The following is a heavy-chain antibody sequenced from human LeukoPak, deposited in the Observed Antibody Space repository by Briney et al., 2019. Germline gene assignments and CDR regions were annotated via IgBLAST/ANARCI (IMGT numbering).Heavy chain of an antibody. CDR2: IIPIFGTA. J-gene: IGHJ1*01. V-gene: IGHV1-69*05. Sequence: SVKVSCKASGGTFSSYAISWVRQAPGQGLEWMGGIIPIFGTANYAQKFQGRVTITTDESTSTAYVELSSLRSEDTAVYYCARESVVPAAIRYFQHWGQGTLVTVSS. CDR1: GGTFSSYA. CDR3: ARESVVPAAIRYFQH. D-gene: IGHD2-2*02.